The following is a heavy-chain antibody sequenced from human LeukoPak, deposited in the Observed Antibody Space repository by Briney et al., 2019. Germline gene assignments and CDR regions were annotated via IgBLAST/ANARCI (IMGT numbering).Heavy chain of an antibody. CDR3: ARSRPPVIEAAGTPFDH. J-gene: IGHJ4*02. V-gene: IGHV3-53*01. Sequence: GGSLRLSCAASGFTVSSNYMSWVRQAPGKGLEWVSGIYRGGTTYYAESVKGRFTISRDNSKNTLYLQMNSLRDEDTAVYYCARSRPPVIEAAGTPFDHWGQGTLVTVSS. D-gene: IGHD6-13*01. CDR2: IYRGGTT. CDR1: GFTVSSNY.